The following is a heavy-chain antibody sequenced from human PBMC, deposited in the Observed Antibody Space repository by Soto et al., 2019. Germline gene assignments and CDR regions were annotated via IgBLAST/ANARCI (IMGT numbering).Heavy chain of an antibody. D-gene: IGHD4-17*01. CDR1: GFTFSSYS. CDR2: ISSSSSTI. CDR3: ARAPEDTDYGDSEAEYFQH. Sequence: GGSLRLSCAASGFTFSSYSMNWVRQAPGKGLEWVSYISSSSSTIYYADSVKGRFTISRDNAKNSLYLQMNSLRAEDTAVYYCARAPEDTDYGDSEAEYFQHWGQGTLVTVSS. V-gene: IGHV3-48*01. J-gene: IGHJ1*01.